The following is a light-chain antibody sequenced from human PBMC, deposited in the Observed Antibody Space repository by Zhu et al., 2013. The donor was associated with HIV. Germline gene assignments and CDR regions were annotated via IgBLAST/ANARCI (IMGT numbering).Light chain of an antibody. CDR2: GAS. CDR1: QSVRSNY. J-gene: IGKJ2*01. CDR3: QQYGTSPVT. Sequence: DIVMTQSPATLSVSPGERATLSCRASQSVRSNYLAWYRQGPGQAPRLLIYGASSRATDIPDRFSGSGSGTDFTLTISRLQPEDFAVYYCQQYGTSPVTFGQGTKLEIK. V-gene: IGKV3-20*01.